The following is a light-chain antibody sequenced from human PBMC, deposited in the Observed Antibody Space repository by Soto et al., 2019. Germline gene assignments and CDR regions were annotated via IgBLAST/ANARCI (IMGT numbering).Light chain of an antibody. V-gene: IGKV1-5*03. CDR2: KAS. CDR1: QTISSW. Sequence: DIQGTQSPSTLSGSVGYRFTITCRASQTISSWLAWYQQKPVKAPKLLIYKASTLKSGVPSRFSGSGSGTEFTLTISSLQPDDFATYYCQHYNSYSEAFGQGTKVDIK. CDR3: QHYNSYSEA. J-gene: IGKJ1*01.